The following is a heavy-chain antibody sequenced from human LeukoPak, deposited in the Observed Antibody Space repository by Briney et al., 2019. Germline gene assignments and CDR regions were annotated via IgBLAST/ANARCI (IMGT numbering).Heavy chain of an antibody. CDR2: ISHIRRT. CDR3: ARDLVTVTKGFDI. D-gene: IGHD4-17*01. J-gene: IGHJ3*02. CDR1: GDSFTSHY. V-gene: IGHV4-59*11. Sequence: SSQTLSLTRAVSGDSFTSHYCTWIRQSPGTGLEWIGYISHIRRTNCNPSLKSRVTISIDTSKNQFSLKLRSVTAADTAVYYCARDLVTVTKGFDIWGQGTMVSVSS.